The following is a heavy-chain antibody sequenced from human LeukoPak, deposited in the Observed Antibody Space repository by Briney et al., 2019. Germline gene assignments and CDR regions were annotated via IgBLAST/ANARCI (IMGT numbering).Heavy chain of an antibody. V-gene: IGHV3-21*01. J-gene: IGHJ4*02. D-gene: IGHD3-22*01. CDR2: ISSSSSYI. CDR1: GFTFSSYI. Sequence: GGSLRLSCAASGFTFSSYIMNWVRQAPGKGLEWVSSISSSSSYIYYADSVKGRFTISRDNAKNSLYLQMNSLRAEDTAVYYCAREGYYDSSGYYYDIFDSWGQGTLVTVSS. CDR3: AREGYYDSSGYYYDIFDS.